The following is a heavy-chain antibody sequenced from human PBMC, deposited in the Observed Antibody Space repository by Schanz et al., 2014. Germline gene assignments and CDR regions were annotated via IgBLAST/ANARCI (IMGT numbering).Heavy chain of an antibody. V-gene: IGHV3-21*06. CDR3: ASDYNYFETEAP. Sequence: EVQLVESGGGLVQPGESLRLSCAASGFSFSNYWMNWVRQAPGKGLEWVSSISSSGSSIYYADSVKGRFTISRDNANNSLFLRMNSLRAEDTAVYYCASDYNYFETEAPWGQGTLVTVSS. D-gene: IGHD3-16*01. J-gene: IGHJ5*02. CDR2: ISSSGSSI. CDR1: GFSFSNYW.